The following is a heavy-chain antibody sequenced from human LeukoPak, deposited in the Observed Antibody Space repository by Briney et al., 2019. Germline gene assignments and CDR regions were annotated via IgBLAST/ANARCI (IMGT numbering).Heavy chain of an antibody. Sequence: GGSLRLSCAASGFTFSSYSMSWVRQAPGKGLEWVGRIKSKTDGGTTDYAAPVKGRFAISRDDSKNTLYLQMNSLKTEDTAVYYCTTDLVAGTFYFDYWGQGTLVTVSS. D-gene: IGHD6-19*01. CDR1: GFTFSSYS. CDR2: IKSKTDGGTT. CDR3: TTDLVAGTFYFDY. J-gene: IGHJ4*02. V-gene: IGHV3-15*01.